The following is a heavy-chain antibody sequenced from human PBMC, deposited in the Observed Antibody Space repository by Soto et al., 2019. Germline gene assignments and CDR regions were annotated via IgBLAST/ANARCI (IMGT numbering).Heavy chain of an antibody. CDR3: ARRYGGAFDF. CDR1: GGSLSSYY. Sequence: QVQLQESGPGLVKPSETLSLTCTVSGGSLSSYYWSWIRQPPGKRLEWIGYIFYSGSTNYNPSPKSRVTISVDPSKNQFSLKLRSVTAADTAVYYCARRYGGAFDFWGQGTMVTVSS. D-gene: IGHD3-10*01. J-gene: IGHJ3*01. CDR2: IFYSGST. V-gene: IGHV4-59*08.